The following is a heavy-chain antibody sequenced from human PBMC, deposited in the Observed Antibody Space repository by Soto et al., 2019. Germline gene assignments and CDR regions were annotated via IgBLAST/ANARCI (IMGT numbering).Heavy chain of an antibody. CDR3: ARERLNTGWYGFDY. CDR2: VSNNNGVT. J-gene: IGHJ4*02. Sequence: GASVKVSCKTSGFSFVNYDFSWVRQAPGQGLEWMGWVSNNNGVTNFAEKFRGRVTLTTDRTTSTAYMELTGLTSDDTAIYFCARERLNTGWYGFDYWGQGTQVTGSS. CDR1: GFSFVNYD. V-gene: IGHV1-18*04. D-gene: IGHD6-19*01.